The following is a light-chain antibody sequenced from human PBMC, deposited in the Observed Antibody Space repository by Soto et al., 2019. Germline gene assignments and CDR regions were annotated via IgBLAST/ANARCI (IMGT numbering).Light chain of an antibody. CDR3: QQTFGMFPWT. Sequence: DIQMTQSPSTLSGSVGDRVTITCRASQTISSWLAWYQQKPGKAPKLLIYKASSLESGVPSRFSGSGSGTESAHTISSLQPDDFATYYCQQTFGMFPWTFGQGTKVDIK. CDR1: QTISSW. CDR2: KAS. V-gene: IGKV1-5*03. J-gene: IGKJ1*01.